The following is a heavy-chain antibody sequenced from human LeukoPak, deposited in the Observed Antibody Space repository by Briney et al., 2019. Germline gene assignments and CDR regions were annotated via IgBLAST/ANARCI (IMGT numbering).Heavy chain of an antibody. Sequence: GGSLRLSCAASGFVFSDFYMNWIRQAPGKELEWVSYINGTSRDIEYADSVKGRFTISRDNAKNSLYLQMNSLRAEDTAVYYCARDLGAVAPDYWGQGTLVTVSS. CDR3: ARDLGAVAPDY. CDR1: GFVFSDFY. J-gene: IGHJ4*02. V-gene: IGHV3-11*06. CDR2: INGTSRDI. D-gene: IGHD6-19*01.